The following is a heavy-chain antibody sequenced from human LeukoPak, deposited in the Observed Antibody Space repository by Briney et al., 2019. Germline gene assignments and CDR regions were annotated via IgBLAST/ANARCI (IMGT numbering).Heavy chain of an antibody. CDR3: AREIWYSGFFDY. D-gene: IGHD1-26*01. CDR1: GGSISNYY. CDR2: IYYSGNT. J-gene: IGHJ4*02. Sequence: SETLSLTCTVSGGSISNYYWSWIRRPPGKGPEWIGYIYYSGNTDYNPSLESRVTISVDTSKNQFSLKLSSVTAADTAVYYCAREIWYSGFFDYWGPGTLVTVSS. V-gene: IGHV4-59*01.